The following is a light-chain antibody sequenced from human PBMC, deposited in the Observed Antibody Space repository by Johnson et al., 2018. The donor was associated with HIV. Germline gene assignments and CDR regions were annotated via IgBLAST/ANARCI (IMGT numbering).Light chain of an antibody. Sequence: QSVLTQPPSVSAAPGQKVTISCSGSSSNIGNNYVSWYQQLPGTAPKLFIYENNKRPSGIPDRFSGSRSGTSATLGITGLQTGDEADYYCGTWDSSLSAYVFGTGTKVTGL. CDR2: ENN. CDR1: SSNIGNNY. V-gene: IGLV1-51*02. J-gene: IGLJ1*01. CDR3: GTWDSSLSAYV.